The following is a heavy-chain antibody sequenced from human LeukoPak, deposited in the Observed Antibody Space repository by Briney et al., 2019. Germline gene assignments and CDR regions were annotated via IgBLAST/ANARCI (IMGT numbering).Heavy chain of an antibody. D-gene: IGHD2-2*01. CDR3: ARNPYCSSTSCFYFDY. CDR2: ISSSSSYI. J-gene: IGHJ4*02. V-gene: IGHV3-21*01. Sequence: GGSLRLSCAASGFTFSSYSMTWVRQAPGKGLEWVSSISSSSSYIYYADSVKGRFTISRDNAKSSLYLQMNSLRAEDTAVYYCARNPYCSSTSCFYFDYWGQGTLVTVSS. CDR1: GFTFSSYS.